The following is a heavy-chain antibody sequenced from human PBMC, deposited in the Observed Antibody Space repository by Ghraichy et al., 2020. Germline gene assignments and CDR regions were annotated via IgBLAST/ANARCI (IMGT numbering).Heavy chain of an antibody. D-gene: IGHD3-10*01. CDR3: ARGSTALMVRGVIIRFNYYYYYMDV. Sequence: SETLSLTCAVYGGSFSGYYWSWIRQPPGKGLEWIGEINHSGSTNYNPSLKSRVTISVDTSKNQFSLKLSSVTAADTAVYYCARGSTALMVRGVIIRFNYYYYYMDVWGKGTTVTVSS. J-gene: IGHJ6*03. V-gene: IGHV4-34*01. CDR1: GGSFSGYY. CDR2: INHSGST.